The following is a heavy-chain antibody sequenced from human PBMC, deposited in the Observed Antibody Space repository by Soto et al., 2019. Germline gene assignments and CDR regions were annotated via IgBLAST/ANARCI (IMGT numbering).Heavy chain of an antibody. J-gene: IGHJ4*01. CDR3: ARSRGGYYSGPASPYYFDY. CDR2: INHSGST. V-gene: IGHV4-34*01. D-gene: IGHD3-10*01. Sequence: SETLSLTCAVCGGSFSGYYWTWIRQPPGTGLERIGEINHSGSTNYNPSLKSRVTISVDTSTNQFSLKVNSVTAADTAVYYCARSRGGYYSGPASPYYFDYWGHGTLVTVSS. CDR1: GGSFSGYY.